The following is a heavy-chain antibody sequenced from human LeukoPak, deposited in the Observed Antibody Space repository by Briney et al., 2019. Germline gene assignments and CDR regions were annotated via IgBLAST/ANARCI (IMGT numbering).Heavy chain of an antibody. CDR2: IWYDGSNK. V-gene: IGHV3-33*08. Sequence: GGSLRLSCAASGFTFTSYGMHWVRQAPGKGLEWVAVIWYDGSNKYLADSVKGRFTISRDNSKNTLYLQMNSLRAEDTAVYYCARGGVRSGYHEGPDYWGQGTLVTVSS. CDR3: ARGGVRSGYHEGPDY. J-gene: IGHJ4*02. CDR1: GFTFTSYG. D-gene: IGHD3-22*01.